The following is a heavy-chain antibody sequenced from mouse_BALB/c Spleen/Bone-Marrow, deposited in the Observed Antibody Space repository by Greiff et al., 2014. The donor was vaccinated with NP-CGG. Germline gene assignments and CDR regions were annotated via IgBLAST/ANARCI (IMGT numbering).Heavy chain of an antibody. V-gene: IGHV1S130*01. D-gene: IGHD4-1*01. CDR2: IHPNSGNT. J-gene: IGHJ2*01. CDR3: ARSGFGY. Sequence: ESGSVLVRPGASVKLSCKASGYTFTSSWMHWAKQRPGQGLEWIGEIHPNSGNTNYNEKFKGKATLTVDTSSSTAYVDLSSLTSEDSAVYYCARSGFGYWGQGTTLTVSS. CDR1: GYTFTSSW.